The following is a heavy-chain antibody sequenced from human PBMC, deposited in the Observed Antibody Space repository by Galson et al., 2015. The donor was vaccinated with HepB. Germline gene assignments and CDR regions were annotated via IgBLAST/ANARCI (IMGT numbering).Heavy chain of an antibody. D-gene: IGHD6-19*01. CDR1: GFTFSSYA. CDR2: ISYDGSNK. CDR3: ARVRPYGWYDYYYYGMDV. V-gene: IGHV3-30*04. Sequence: SLRLSCAASGFTFSSYAMHWVRQAPGKGLEWVAVISYDGSNKYYADSVKGRFTISRDNSKNTLYLQMNSLRAEDTAVYYCARVRPYGWYDYYYYGMDVWGQGTTVTVSS. J-gene: IGHJ6*02.